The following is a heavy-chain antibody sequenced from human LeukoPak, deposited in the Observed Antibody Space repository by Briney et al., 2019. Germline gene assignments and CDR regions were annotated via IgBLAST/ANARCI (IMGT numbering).Heavy chain of an antibody. CDR3: ASLPRDY. J-gene: IGHJ4*02. CDR2: IHNDGSK. V-gene: IGHV3-53*01. Sequence: GGSLRLSCAASGFIVSNTYMTWVRQAPGKGLEWVSDIHNDGSKYYADSVKGRVTICRDDSKNKLFLRVISQRGEDTPVYFCASLPRDYWGQGTLVSVSS. CDR1: GFIVSNTY.